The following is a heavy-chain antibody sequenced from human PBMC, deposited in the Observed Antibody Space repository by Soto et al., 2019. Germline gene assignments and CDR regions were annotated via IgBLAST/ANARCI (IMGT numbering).Heavy chain of an antibody. Sequence: GGSLRLSCAASGFTFSVYAMSWVRQAPGKGLEWVSAISSNGGRTFYADSLRGRFTVSRDNSKSALYLQMNNLRAEDTAIYYCAKYSELPYEAYLQQWGQGTLVTVSS. CDR1: GFTFSVYA. V-gene: IGHV3-23*01. J-gene: IGHJ1*01. CDR2: ISSNGGRT. D-gene: IGHD1-7*01. CDR3: AKYSELPYEAYLQQ.